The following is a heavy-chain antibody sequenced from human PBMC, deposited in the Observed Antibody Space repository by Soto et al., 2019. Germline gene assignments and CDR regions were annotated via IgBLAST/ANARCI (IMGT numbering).Heavy chain of an antibody. D-gene: IGHD3-3*01. CDR2: IGTAGDT. CDR1: GFTFSSYD. CDR3: ARVRSDCGMDV. Sequence: EVQLVESGGGLVQPGGSLRLSCAASGFTFSSYDMHWVRQATGKGLEWVSAIGTAGDTYYPGSVKGRFTISRENAKNSLYLQMNSLRAGDTAVYYCARVRSDCGMDVWGQGTTVTVSS. J-gene: IGHJ6*02. V-gene: IGHV3-13*01.